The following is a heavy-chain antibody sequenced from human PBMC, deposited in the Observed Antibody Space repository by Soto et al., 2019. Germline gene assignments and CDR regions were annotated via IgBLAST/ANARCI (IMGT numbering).Heavy chain of an antibody. CDR2: IKSKTDGGTT. D-gene: IGHD3-22*01. CDR1: GFTFSNAW. J-gene: IGHJ6*02. V-gene: IGHV3-15*01. CDR3: TTRSDSSGYLPYYYYGMDV. Sequence: GSLRLSCAASGFTFSNAWMNLVRQAPGKGLEWVGRIKSKTDGGTTDYAAPVKGRFTISRDDSKNTLYLQMNSLKTEDTAVYYCTTRSDSSGYLPYYYYGMDVWGQGTTVTVSS.